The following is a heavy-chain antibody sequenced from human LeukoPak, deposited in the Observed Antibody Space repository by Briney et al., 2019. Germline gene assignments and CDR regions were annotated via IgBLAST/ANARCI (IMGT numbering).Heavy chain of an antibody. Sequence: PSETLSLTCTVSGGSISSYYWSWIRQPPGKGLEWIGYIYYSGSINYNPSLKSRVTISVDTSKNQFSLRLSSVTAADTAVYYCARDKEGDGYNTNRGAFDIWGQGTMVTVSS. CDR2: IYYSGSI. D-gene: IGHD5-24*01. CDR1: GGSISSYY. V-gene: IGHV4-59*01. J-gene: IGHJ3*02. CDR3: ARDKEGDGYNTNRGAFDI.